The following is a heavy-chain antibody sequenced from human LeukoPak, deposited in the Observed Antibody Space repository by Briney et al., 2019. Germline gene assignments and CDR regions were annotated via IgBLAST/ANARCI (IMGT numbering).Heavy chain of an antibody. CDR3: AGPIPAAKYYYGMDV. V-gene: IGHV1-69*04. Sequence: SVKVSCKASGGTFSSYAISWVRQAPGQGLECMGRIIPILGIANYAQKFQGRVTITADKSTSTAYMELSSLRSEDTAVYYCAGPIPAAKYYYGMDVWGQGTTVTVSS. J-gene: IGHJ6*02. D-gene: IGHD2-2*01. CDR1: GGTFSSYA. CDR2: IIPILGIA.